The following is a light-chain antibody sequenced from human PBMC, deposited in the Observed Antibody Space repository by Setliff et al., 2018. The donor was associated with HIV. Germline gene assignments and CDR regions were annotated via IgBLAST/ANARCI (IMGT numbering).Light chain of an antibody. Sequence: DIVMTQFPDSLAVSLGERATMNCRSSQSVLYNSNNKNYLAWYQQRPGQPPKLLIYWTSTRESGVPDRFSGSGSGTDFTLTISSLQTEDAAVYYCQQYYDTPLTFGGGTKWIS. CDR1: QSVLYNSNNKNY. CDR3: QQYYDTPLT. V-gene: IGKV4-1*01. J-gene: IGKJ4*01. CDR2: WTS.